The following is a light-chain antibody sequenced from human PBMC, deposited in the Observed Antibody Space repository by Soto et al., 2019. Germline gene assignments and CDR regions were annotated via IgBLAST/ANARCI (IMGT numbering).Light chain of an antibody. CDR1: QSIRSS. J-gene: IGKJ4*01. V-gene: IGKV1-39*01. Sequence: DIQMTQSPSSLSASVGDRVTITCRASQSIRSSLNWYQQKPGKAPKLLIYAASSLQSGVPSRFSGSGSGTDFTLTISSLQPEDFETYYCQQSYSIPLTFGVGTKVEIK. CDR3: QQSYSIPLT. CDR2: AAS.